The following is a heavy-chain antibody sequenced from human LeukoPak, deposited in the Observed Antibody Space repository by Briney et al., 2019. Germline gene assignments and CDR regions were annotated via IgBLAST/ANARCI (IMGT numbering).Heavy chain of an antibody. D-gene: IGHD2-2*01. CDR2: IWYDGSNK. CDR3: AKVRIVVVPAATGYYFDY. Sequence: PGGSLRLSCAASGFTFSSYGMHWVRQAPGKGLEWVAVIWYDGSNKYYADSVKGRFTISRDNSKNTLYLQMNSLRAEDTAVYYCAKVRIVVVPAATGYYFDYWGQGTLVTVSS. CDR1: GFTFSSYG. V-gene: IGHV3-33*06. J-gene: IGHJ4*02.